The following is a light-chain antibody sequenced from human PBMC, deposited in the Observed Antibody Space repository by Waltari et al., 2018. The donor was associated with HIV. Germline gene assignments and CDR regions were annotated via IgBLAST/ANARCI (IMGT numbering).Light chain of an antibody. CDR1: SSNIGTYYD. Sequence: QSVLTQPPSVSGAPGQRVTISCTGSSSNIGTYYDVHWYQQLPGTAPKLLIYGNTNRPSGFPDRFSGSKSGTSASLAITGLQAEDEADYYCQSFDSSLKGSVFGGGTKLTVL. V-gene: IGLV1-40*01. J-gene: IGLJ3*02. CDR2: GNT. CDR3: QSFDSSLKGSV.